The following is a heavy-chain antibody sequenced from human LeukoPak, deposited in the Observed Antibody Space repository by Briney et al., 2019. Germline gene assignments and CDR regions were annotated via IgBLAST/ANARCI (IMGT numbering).Heavy chain of an antibody. CDR2: AYHSGGT. Sequence: SSETLSVTCTVSEYSITSGYSWGWIRQPPGKGLEWIGSAYHSGGTYYNPSLKSRVTISIDTSKNQFSLRLSSVTAADTAVYYCAGSDGTYTWYFDVWGRGTLVTVSS. CDR1: EYSITSGYS. D-gene: IGHD4-11*01. CDR3: AGSDGTYTWYFDV. J-gene: IGHJ2*01. V-gene: IGHV4-38-2*02.